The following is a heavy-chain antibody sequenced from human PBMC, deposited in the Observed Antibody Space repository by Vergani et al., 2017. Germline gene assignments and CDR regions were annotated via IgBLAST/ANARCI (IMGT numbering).Heavy chain of an antibody. Sequence: QVQLVQSGAEVKKPGASVKVSCKASGYTFTGYYMQLVRQAPGQGLEWMGWINPNSGGTNYAQKFQGRVTMTRDTSISTAYMELSRLRSDDTAVYYCARRIIVVVPAAMGKSDAFDIWGQGTMVTVSS. CDR3: ARRIIVVVPAAMGKSDAFDI. V-gene: IGHV1-2*02. CDR1: GYTFTGYY. D-gene: IGHD2-2*01. J-gene: IGHJ3*02. CDR2: INPNSGGT.